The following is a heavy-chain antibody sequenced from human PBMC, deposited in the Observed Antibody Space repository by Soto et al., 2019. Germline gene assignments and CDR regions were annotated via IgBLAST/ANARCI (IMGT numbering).Heavy chain of an antibody. CDR3: ARGPWPGGDSSCFYYYFDY. CDR2: IGTAGDT. CDR1: GFTFSTHD. Sequence: EVQLVESGGGLVQPGGSLRLSCAASGFTFSTHDMHWVRQATGKGLEWVSAIGTAGDTYYPDSVKGRFAISRENAKNSLYLQVNSLRVGDTAVYYCARGPWPGGDSSCFYYYFDYWGQGTLVTVSS. D-gene: IGHD3-22*01. J-gene: IGHJ4*02. V-gene: IGHV3-13*04.